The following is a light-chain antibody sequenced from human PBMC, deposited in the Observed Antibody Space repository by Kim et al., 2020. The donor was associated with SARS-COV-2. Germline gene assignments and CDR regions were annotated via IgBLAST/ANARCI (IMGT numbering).Light chain of an antibody. V-gene: IGKV1-39*01. CDR3: QQSYTTPT. Sequence: DIQMTQSPSSLSASVGDTVTITCRASQSISNYFNWYQQTPGKAPKLLIYAASSLQSGVPSRFSGSGSGTDFTLTISSLQPEDFASYFCQQSYTTPTFGGGTKLEI. J-gene: IGKJ4*01. CDR2: AAS. CDR1: QSISNY.